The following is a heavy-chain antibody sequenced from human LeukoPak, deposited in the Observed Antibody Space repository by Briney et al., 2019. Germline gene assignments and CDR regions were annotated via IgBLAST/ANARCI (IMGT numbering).Heavy chain of an antibody. CDR3: TKVTDWRTGFDY. CDR2: ITWNSDGM. J-gene: IGHJ4*02. V-gene: IGHV3-9*01. D-gene: IGHD3-9*01. CDR1: GFTFDGYG. Sequence: GGSLRLSCAASGFTFDGYGMYWVRQAPGKGLEWVSGITWNSDGMAYADSVKGRFTISRDNAKNCLYLQMNSLRVEDTALYYCTKVTDWRTGFDYWGQGTLGTVSS.